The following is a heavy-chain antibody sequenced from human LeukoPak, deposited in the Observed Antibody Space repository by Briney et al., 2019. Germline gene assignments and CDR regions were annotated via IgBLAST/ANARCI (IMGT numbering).Heavy chain of an antibody. V-gene: IGHV1-2*02. D-gene: IGHD6-13*01. J-gene: IGHJ4*01. CDR1: GYTFIDYY. CDR3: ARGGVRTAASSLGY. CDR2: INPNSGGT. Sequence: AAVKFSCKASGYTFIDYYLHWVRQAPGQGLGWMGWINPNSGGTNFAQKFRGRVTMTRDTSITTAYMELTRLKSDDTAVYHCARGGVRTAASSLGYWGQGTLVTVSS.